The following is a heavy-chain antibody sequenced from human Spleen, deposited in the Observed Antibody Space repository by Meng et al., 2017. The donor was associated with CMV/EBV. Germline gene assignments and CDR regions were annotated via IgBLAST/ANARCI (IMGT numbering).Heavy chain of an antibody. D-gene: IGHD1-26*01. V-gene: IGHV5-51*01. Sequence: GESLKISCKGSGYSFTTYWIAWVRQMPGKGLEWMGIIYPGDSDIKYSPSFQGHVTISADKSISTAYLQWTSLKASDTAMYYCAKYYQTQLLLDGMDVWGQGTTVTVSS. J-gene: IGHJ6*02. CDR2: IYPGDSDI. CDR3: AKYYQTQLLLDGMDV. CDR1: GYSFTTYW.